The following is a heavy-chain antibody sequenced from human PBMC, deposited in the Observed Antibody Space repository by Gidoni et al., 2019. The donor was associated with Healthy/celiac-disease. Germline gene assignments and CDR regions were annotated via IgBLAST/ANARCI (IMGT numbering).Heavy chain of an antibody. D-gene: IGHD1-26*01. Sequence: QLQLQESGPGLVKPSETLSLTCTVSGGSISSSSYHWGWIRQPPGKGLEWIGSIYYSGSTYYNPSLKSRGTISVDTSKNQFSLKLSSVTAADTAVYYCAGIPKWELRYWGQGTLVTVSS. CDR3: AGIPKWELRY. CDR1: GGSISSSSYH. J-gene: IGHJ4*02. CDR2: IYYSGST. V-gene: IGHV4-39*07.